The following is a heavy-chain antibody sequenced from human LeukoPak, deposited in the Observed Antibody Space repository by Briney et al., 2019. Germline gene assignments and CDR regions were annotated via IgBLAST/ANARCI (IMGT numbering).Heavy chain of an antibody. CDR3: AKVKAGWIQLWDAFDY. J-gene: IGHJ4*02. Sequence: PGGSLRVSCAASGFTFSSYGMYWVRQAPGKGLEWVAVISYDGSNKYYADSVKGRFTISRDNSKNTLYLQMNSLRAEDTAVYYCAKVKAGWIQLWDAFDYWGQGTLVTVSS. V-gene: IGHV3-30*18. CDR1: GFTFSSYG. CDR2: ISYDGSNK. D-gene: IGHD5-18*01.